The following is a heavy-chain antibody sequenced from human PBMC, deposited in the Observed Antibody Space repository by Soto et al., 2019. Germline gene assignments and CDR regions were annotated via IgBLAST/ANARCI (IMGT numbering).Heavy chain of an antibody. CDR1: GYTFTSYA. D-gene: IGHD2-15*01. J-gene: IGHJ4*02. Sequence: GSVKVSCQGFGYTFTSYAMHWVRPAPGQRLEWMGWINAGNGNTRYSQKFQGRVTITRDTSASTAYMELSSLRSEDTAVYYCARGSRSGLPKLDYWGQGTLVTVSS. CDR3: ARGSRSGLPKLDY. CDR2: INAGNGNT. V-gene: IGHV1-3*01.